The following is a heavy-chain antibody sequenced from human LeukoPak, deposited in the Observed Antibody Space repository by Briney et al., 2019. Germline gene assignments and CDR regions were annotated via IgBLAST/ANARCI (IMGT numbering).Heavy chain of an antibody. CDR1: GFTVSTNY. V-gene: IGHV3-53*01. CDR2: IYSDGRT. D-gene: IGHD1-14*01. CDR3: AKLHSATITADFDH. J-gene: IGHJ4*02. Sequence: PGGSLRLSCAASGFTVSTNYMSWVRQAPGKGLEWVSVIYSDGRTYYADSVKGRFTISRDNSKNTLSLQMSNLRAEDTAIYYCAKLHSATITADFDHWGQGTLVTVSS.